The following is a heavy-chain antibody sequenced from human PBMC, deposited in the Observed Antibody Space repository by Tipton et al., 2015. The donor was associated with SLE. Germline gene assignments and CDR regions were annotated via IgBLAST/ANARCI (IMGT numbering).Heavy chain of an antibody. CDR3: ARGGAN. Sequence: TLSLTCTVSGASISSGDNPWGWIRQSPGKGLEWIGSIYYTGNTYQNPSLKSRATISVDTSKNQLSLKLTSVTAADTAVYYCARGGANWGQGTLVTVSS. J-gene: IGHJ4*02. CDR1: GASISSGDNP. V-gene: IGHV4-39*07. D-gene: IGHD3-16*01. CDR2: IYYTGNT.